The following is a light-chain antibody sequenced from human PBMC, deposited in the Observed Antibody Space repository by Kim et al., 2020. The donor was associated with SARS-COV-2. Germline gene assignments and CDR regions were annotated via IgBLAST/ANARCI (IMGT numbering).Light chain of an antibody. Sequence: LSPGEGGTLSCGASQGVSSNYLAWDQQKPGQAPRLLIYGASSRATGIPDRFSGSGSGTDFTLTISRLEPEDFAVYYCQQYGSSWTFGQGTKVDIK. V-gene: IGKV3-20*01. CDR2: GAS. CDR3: QQYGSSWT. J-gene: IGKJ1*01. CDR1: QGVSSNY.